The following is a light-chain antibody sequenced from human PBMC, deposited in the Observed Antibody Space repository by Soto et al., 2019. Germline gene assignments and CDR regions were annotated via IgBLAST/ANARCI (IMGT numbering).Light chain of an antibody. CDR2: LGS. V-gene: IGKV2-28*01. CDR1: QSLLHSNGYNY. CDR3: MQALHLFT. Sequence: DIVMTQSPLSLPVTPGGPASISCRSSQSLLHSNGYNYLDWYLQKPGQSPQLLIYLGSNRASGVPDRFSGSGSGTDFTLKISRVEAEDVGVYYCMQALHLFTFGPGTKVDIK. J-gene: IGKJ3*01.